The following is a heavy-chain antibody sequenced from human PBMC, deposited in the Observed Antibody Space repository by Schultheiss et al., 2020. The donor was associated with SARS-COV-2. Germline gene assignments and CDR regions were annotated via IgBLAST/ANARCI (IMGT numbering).Heavy chain of an antibody. V-gene: IGHV1-18*04. D-gene: IGHD6-13*01. Sequence: ASVKVSCKASGYTFTGYYMHWVRQAPGQGLEWMGWISAYNGNTNYAQKLQGRVTMTTDTSTSTAYMELRSLRSDDTAVYYCARDPRIAAAGGERFDPWGQGTLVTVSS. CDR2: ISAYNGNT. CDR1: GYTFTGYY. CDR3: ARDPRIAAAGGERFDP. J-gene: IGHJ5*02.